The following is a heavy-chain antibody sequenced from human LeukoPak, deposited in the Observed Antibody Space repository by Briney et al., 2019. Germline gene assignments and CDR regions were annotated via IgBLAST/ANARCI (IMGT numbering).Heavy chain of an antibody. V-gene: IGHV3-21*01. J-gene: IGHJ4*02. D-gene: IGHD1-1*01. CDR3: ASDGTTARDPALYYFDY. CDR2: ISKSSTYI. Sequence: PGGSLRLSCVASGFTFRDYTMNWVRQAPGKGLEWVSAISKSSTYIKYADSVKGRFTVSRDNAKNSLFLQMNSLGAEDTAVYYCASDGTTARDPALYYFDYWGQGTLVTVSS. CDR1: GFTFRDYT.